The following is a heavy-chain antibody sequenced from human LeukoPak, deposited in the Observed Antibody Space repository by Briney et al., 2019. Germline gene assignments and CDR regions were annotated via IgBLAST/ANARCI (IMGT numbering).Heavy chain of an antibody. Sequence: GGSLRLSCAASGFTFDDYAMHWVRQAPGKGLEWVSGISWNSGSRGYADSVKGRFAISRDNAKNSLYLQMNSLRAEDTALYYCAKDICGGDCYRYFDYWGQGTLVTVSS. CDR2: ISWNSGSR. J-gene: IGHJ4*02. D-gene: IGHD2-21*02. CDR1: GFTFDDYA. CDR3: AKDICGGDCYRYFDY. V-gene: IGHV3-9*01.